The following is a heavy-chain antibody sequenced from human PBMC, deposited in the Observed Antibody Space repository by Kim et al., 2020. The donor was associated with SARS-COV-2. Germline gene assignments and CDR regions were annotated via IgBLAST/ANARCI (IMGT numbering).Heavy chain of an antibody. Sequence: SETLSLTCTVSGGSISSGGYYWSWIRQHPGKGLEWIGYIYYSGSTYYNPSLKSRVTISVDTSKNQFSLKLSSVTAADTAVYYCARGRRYSGYVFDYWGQGTLVTVSS. CDR2: IYYSGST. CDR1: GGSISSGGYY. J-gene: IGHJ4*02. CDR3: ARGRRYSGYVFDY. V-gene: IGHV4-31*03. D-gene: IGHD5-12*01.